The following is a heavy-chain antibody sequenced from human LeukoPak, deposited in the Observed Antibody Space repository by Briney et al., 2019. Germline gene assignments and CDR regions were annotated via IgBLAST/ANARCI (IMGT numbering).Heavy chain of an antibody. V-gene: IGHV3-21*04. D-gene: IGHD6-13*01. Sequence: GGSLRLSCAASGFTFSSYSMNWVRQAPGKGLEWVSSISSSSSYIYYADSVKGRFTISRDNAKNSLYLQMNSLRAEDTALYYCAKDHSSSWYYFDHWGQGTLVTVSS. CDR3: AKDHSSSWYYFDH. J-gene: IGHJ4*02. CDR2: ISSSSSYI. CDR1: GFTFSSYS.